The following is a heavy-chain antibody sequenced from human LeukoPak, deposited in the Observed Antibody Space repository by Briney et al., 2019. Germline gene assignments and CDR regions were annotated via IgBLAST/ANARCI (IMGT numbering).Heavy chain of an antibody. D-gene: IGHD5-24*01. J-gene: IGHJ5*02. V-gene: IGHV3-30*01. CDR1: GFTFSSYA. Sequence: QPGRSLRLSCAASGFTFSSYAMHWVRQAPGKGLEWVAVISYDRSNKYYADSVKGRFTISRDNSKNTLYLQMNSLRAEDTAVYYCARDRGGLQFDWFDPWGQGTLVTVSS. CDR2: ISYDRSNK. CDR3: ARDRGGLQFDWFDP.